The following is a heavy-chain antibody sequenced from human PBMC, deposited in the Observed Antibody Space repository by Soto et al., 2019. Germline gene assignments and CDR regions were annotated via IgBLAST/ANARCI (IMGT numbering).Heavy chain of an antibody. J-gene: IGHJ4*02. D-gene: IGHD2-2*01. Sequence: SVKVSCKSSGNSFSSHAITWVPPAPGQGLEWMGGLIPVFGTPTYAQKFQGRVTITADKSTNTSYMELRSLRSEDTAVYYCARGGALSTSWSWGDRLDSWSRGTQVTVSS. V-gene: IGHV1-69*06. CDR3: ARGGALSTSWSWGDRLDS. CDR2: LIPVFGTP. CDR1: GNSFSSHA.